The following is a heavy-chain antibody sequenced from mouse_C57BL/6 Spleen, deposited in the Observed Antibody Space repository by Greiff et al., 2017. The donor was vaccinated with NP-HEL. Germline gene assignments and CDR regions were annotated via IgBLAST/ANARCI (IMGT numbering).Heavy chain of an antibody. CDR2: FYPGSGSI. Sequence: VQLQQSGAELVKPGASVKLSCKASGYTFTEYTIHWVKQRSGQGLEWIGWFYPGSGSIKYNEKFKDKATLTAYKSSSTVYMEISRLTSEDSAVYFSARHEEVYDYDYSMDYWGQGTSVTVSS. V-gene: IGHV1-62-2*01. CDR1: GYTFTEYT. CDR3: ARHEEVYDYDYSMDY. J-gene: IGHJ4*01. D-gene: IGHD2-4*01.